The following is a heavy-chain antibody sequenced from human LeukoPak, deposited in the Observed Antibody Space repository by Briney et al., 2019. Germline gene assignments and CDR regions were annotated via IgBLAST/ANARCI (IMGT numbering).Heavy chain of an antibody. Sequence: PSQTLSLTCTVSGGSISSGGYYWSWIQQPPGKGLEWIGYIYHSGSTYYNPSLKSRVTISVDRSKNQFSLKLSSVTAADTAVYYCARVPYGSGSYLWFDPWGQGTLVTVSS. CDR1: GGSISSGGYY. CDR3: ARVPYGSGSYLWFDP. CDR2: IYHSGST. D-gene: IGHD3-10*01. V-gene: IGHV4-30-2*01. J-gene: IGHJ5*02.